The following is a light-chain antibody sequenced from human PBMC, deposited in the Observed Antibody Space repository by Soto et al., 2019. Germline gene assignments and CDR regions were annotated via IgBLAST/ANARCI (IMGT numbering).Light chain of an antibody. CDR3: QQRNYWPT. Sequence: EIVLTQSPATLALSPGERAPPSCRASQSVGSFLAWYPPKPGQAPRLLLYDASPRAPGIPPRFRGSGSGTDFTLPISSLEPEDFAVYYCQQRNYWPTFGQGTKVDIK. CDR1: QSVGSF. V-gene: IGKV3-11*01. CDR2: DAS. J-gene: IGKJ1*01.